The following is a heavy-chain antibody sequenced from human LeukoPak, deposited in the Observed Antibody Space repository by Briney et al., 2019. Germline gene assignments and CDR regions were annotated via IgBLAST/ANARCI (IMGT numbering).Heavy chain of an antibody. CDR1: GYTFTSYG. Sequence: ASVKVSCKASGYTFTSYGISCVCQAPGQGLEWGGWISAYNGNTKYAQKLQGRVTMTTDTSTSTAYMELRSLRSDDTAVYYCARDFLLEWASLDYWGQGTLVTVSS. CDR3: ARDFLLEWASLDY. J-gene: IGHJ4*02. D-gene: IGHD3-3*01. CDR2: ISAYNGNT. V-gene: IGHV1-18*01.